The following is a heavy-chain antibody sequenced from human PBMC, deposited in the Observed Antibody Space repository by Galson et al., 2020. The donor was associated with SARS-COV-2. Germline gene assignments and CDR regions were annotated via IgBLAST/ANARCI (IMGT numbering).Heavy chain of an antibody. V-gene: IGHV3-21*01. Sequence: KIGESLKISCAASGFTFSSYSMNWVRQAPGKGLEWVSSSSSSSSYIYYADSVKGRFTISRDNAKNSLYLQMNSLRAEDTAVYYCARAHPHGILWFGESPEGAYLDYWGQGTLVTVSS. CDR2: SSSSSSYI. D-gene: IGHD3-10*01. J-gene: IGHJ4*02. CDR3: ARAHPHGILWFGESPEGAYLDY. CDR1: GFTFSSYS.